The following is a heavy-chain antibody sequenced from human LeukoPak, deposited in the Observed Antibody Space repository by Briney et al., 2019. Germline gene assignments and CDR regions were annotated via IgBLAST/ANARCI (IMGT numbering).Heavy chain of an antibody. D-gene: IGHD6-19*01. CDR3: ARKIPYPDCSSGGCYGPWDY. CDR1: GYKFTNFG. J-gene: IGHJ4*02. Sequence: ASVKVSCKASGYKFTNFGLSWVRQAPGQGLEWMGWISTNNGNTHYAQKFQGRVTMTTDTSTSTAYMELRSLKSDDTALYYCARKIPYPDCSSGGCYGPWDYWGQGALVPVSS. V-gene: IGHV1-18*01. CDR2: ISTNNGNT.